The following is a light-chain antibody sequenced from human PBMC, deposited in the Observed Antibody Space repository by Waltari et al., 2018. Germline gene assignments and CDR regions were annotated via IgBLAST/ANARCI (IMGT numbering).Light chain of an antibody. CDR3: CSYGGSYSFVV. J-gene: IGLJ2*01. CDR2: DVT. CDR1: SSDVGGYNY. Sequence: QSALTQPRSVSGSPGQSVTISCTGPSSDVGGYNYVSWYQQPPGKAPKLIIYDVTKRPSGVPDRFSGSKSGNTASLTISGLQAEDEADYYCCSYGGSYSFVVFGGGTKLTVL. V-gene: IGLV2-11*01.